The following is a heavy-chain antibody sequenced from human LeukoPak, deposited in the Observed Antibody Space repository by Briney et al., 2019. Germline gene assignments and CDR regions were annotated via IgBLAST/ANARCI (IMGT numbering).Heavy chain of an antibody. CDR3: ARSLTDREYFQH. Sequence: PGGSLRLSCAPSGFTFRGSGMHWVRQAPGKGLEWLTFIHASGNSKYYADSVKGRFTISRDNSKNTLSLQMNSLRVEDTGVYYCARSLTDREYFQHWGQGTLVTVSS. V-gene: IGHV3-30*02. CDR1: GFTFRGSG. CDR2: IHASGNSK. J-gene: IGHJ1*01.